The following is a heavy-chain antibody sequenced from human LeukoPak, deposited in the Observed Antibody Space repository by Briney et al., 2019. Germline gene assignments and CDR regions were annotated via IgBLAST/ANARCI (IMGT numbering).Heavy chain of an antibody. J-gene: IGHJ4*02. CDR2: ISYDGSNK. D-gene: IGHD3-3*01. V-gene: IGHV3-30*18. CDR3: AKVHDFWSGYLDY. CDR1: GFTFSSYG. Sequence: PGGSLRLSCAASGFTFSSYGMHWVRQAPGKGLEWMAVISYDGSNKYYADSVKGRFTISRDNSKNTLYLQMNSLRAEDTAVYYCAKVHDFWSGYLDYWGQGTLVTVSS.